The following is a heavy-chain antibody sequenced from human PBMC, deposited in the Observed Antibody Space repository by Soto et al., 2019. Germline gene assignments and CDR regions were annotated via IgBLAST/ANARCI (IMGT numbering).Heavy chain of an antibody. Sequence: PGGSLRLSCAASGFTVSSNYMSWVRQAPGKGLEWVSVIYSGGSTYYADSVKGRFTISRDNSKNTLYLQMNSLRAEDTAVYYCARDLRSSPLSYYYGMDVWGQGTTVTVSS. V-gene: IGHV3-53*01. D-gene: IGHD6-6*01. CDR3: ARDLRSSPLSYYYGMDV. CDR2: IYSGGST. CDR1: GFTVSSNY. J-gene: IGHJ6*02.